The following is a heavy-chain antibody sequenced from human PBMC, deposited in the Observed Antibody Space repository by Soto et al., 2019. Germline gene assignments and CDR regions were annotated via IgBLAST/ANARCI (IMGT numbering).Heavy chain of an antibody. CDR2: INPKTGVT. Sequence: VASVKVSCKTSGYTFTAFYLYWVRRAPGQGLEWMGWINPKTGVTNYTQNFQGWVTMTRDTSISTAYLGLRRLRPADTAFYFCARDRHAYGVSSGSGVGWIDPSGQGTLVTVSS. CDR3: ARDRHAYGVSSGSGVGWIDP. CDR1: GYTFTAFY. V-gene: IGHV1-2*04. J-gene: IGHJ5*02. D-gene: IGHD4-17*01.